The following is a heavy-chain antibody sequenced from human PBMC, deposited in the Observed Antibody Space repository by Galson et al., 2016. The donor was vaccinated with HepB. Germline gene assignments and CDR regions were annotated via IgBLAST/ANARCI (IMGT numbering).Heavy chain of an antibody. J-gene: IGHJ2*01. D-gene: IGHD3-16*01. Sequence: SVKVSCKASGSRITHYAFSWVRQAPSQGLEWMGTIIPILPSPNYAQKFQGRVTITADESTSTAYMELSSLRSEDTAVYYCAATYYDYIWGSGGAYFDLWGRGTLVTVSS. V-gene: IGHV1-69*13. CDR2: IIPILPSP. CDR3: AATYYDYIWGSGGAYFDL. CDR1: GSRITHYA.